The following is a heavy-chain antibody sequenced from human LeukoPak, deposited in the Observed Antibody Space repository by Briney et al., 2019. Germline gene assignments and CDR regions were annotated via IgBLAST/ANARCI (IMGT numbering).Heavy chain of an antibody. CDR1: GDSISSSNW. J-gene: IGHJ5*02. CDR3: ARSFRYNGYDYYFDP. CDR2: IYHSGST. D-gene: IGHD5-12*01. V-gene: IGHV4-4*02. Sequence: SGTLSLTCAVSGDSISSSNWWSWVRQPPGKGLEWIGQIYHSGSTNYNPSLKSRVTISLDKSKNQFSLELTSVTAADTAVYYCARSFRYNGYDYYFDPWGQGTLVTVSS.